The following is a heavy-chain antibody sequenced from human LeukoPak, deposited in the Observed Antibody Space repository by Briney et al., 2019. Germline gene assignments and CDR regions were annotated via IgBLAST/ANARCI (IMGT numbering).Heavy chain of an antibody. CDR2: INHSGGT. Sequence: SETLSLTCTVDGGSFSGYYWTWTRQPPGKGLEWIGEINHSGGTSYHPSLRSRITLSADASKNQFSLKLSSVTAADTAVYYCAAYSSSWYRGDYWGQGTLVTVSS. CDR3: AAYSSSWYRGDY. D-gene: IGHD6-13*01. V-gene: IGHV4-34*01. J-gene: IGHJ4*02. CDR1: GGSFSGYY.